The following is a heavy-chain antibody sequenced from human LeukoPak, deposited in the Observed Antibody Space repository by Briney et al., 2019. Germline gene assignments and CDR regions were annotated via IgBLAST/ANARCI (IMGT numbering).Heavy chain of an antibody. D-gene: IGHD1-1*01. V-gene: IGHV1-69*13. J-gene: IGHJ4*02. CDR1: GGTFSTYA. Sequence: SVKVSCKASGGTFSTYAISWVRQAPGQGLEWMGELIPIFDTANYAQKFQGRVTITADESTSTAYMELSSLRSEDTAVYYCASGKAGQLDRSLDYWGQGTLVTASS. CDR3: ASGKAGQLDRSLDY. CDR2: LIPIFDTA.